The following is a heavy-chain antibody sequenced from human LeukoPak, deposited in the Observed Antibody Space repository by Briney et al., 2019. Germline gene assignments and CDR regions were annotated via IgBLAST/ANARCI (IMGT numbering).Heavy chain of an antibody. D-gene: IGHD2-15*01. V-gene: IGHV4-59*01. CDR2: IYYRGST. CDR3: ARLVVYYGMDV. J-gene: IGHJ6*02. Sequence: SETLSLTCTVSGGSISSYYWSWIRQPPGKGLERIGYIYYRGSTNYNPSLKSRVTISVDTSKSQFSLKLSSVTAADTAVYYCARLVVYYGMDVWGQGTTVTVSS. CDR1: GGSISSYY.